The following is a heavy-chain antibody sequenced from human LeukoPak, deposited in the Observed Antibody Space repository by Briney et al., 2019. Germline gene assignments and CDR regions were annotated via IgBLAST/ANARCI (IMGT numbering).Heavy chain of an antibody. D-gene: IGHD3-22*01. CDR1: GGSISSGGYY. CDR3: ARDNYYDTSAYALHI. CDR2: IYYRDST. J-gene: IGHJ3*02. Sequence: SQTLSLTCTVSGGSISSGGYYWSWIRQHPGRGLEWIGHIYYRDSTYYNPSFKSRVTISADTSKNQFSLELSSVTAADTAVYHCARDNYYDTSAYALHIWGQGTMVTVSS. V-gene: IGHV4-31*03.